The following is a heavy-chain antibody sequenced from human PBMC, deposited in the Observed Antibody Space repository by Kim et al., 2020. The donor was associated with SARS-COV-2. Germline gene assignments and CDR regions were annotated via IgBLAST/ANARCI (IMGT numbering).Heavy chain of an antibody. CDR1: GYTFTSYG. J-gene: IGHJ2*01. D-gene: IGHD4-17*01. V-gene: IGHV1-18*01. CDR3: ARVRIVAEHYGDYEADWYFDL. CDR2: ISAYNGNT. Sequence: ASVKVSCKASGYTFTSYGISWVRQAPGQGLEWMGWISAYNGNTNYAQKLQGRVTMTTDTSTSTAYMELRSLRSDDTAVYYCARVRIVAEHYGDYEADWYFDLWGRGTLVTVSS.